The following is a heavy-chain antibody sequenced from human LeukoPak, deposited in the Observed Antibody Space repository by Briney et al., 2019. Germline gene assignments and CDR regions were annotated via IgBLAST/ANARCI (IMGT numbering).Heavy chain of an antibody. V-gene: IGHV3-30*02. J-gene: IGHJ4*02. CDR2: IRYDGNNK. CDR3: AKALIQLWVSFIDY. D-gene: IGHD5-18*01. CDR1: GFTFSSYG. Sequence: GGSPRLSCAASGFTFSSYGMHWVRQAPGKGLEWVAFIRYDGNNKDYADSVKGRFTISRDNSKNTLFLQMNSLRAEDTAVYYCAKALIQLWVSFIDYWGQGILVTVSS.